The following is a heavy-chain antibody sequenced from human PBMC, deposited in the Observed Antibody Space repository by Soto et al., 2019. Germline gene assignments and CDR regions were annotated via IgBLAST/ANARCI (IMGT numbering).Heavy chain of an antibody. CDR2: MQHTGNP. CDR3: AKDVSSRWWFDT. D-gene: IGHD3-16*01. CDR1: GASIRSYH. V-gene: IGHV4-4*07. Sequence: RSLTCSVSGASIRSYHWSWIRQTAGKGLEWIGLMQHTGNPNYNPSLKSRVTMSVDTSKNQISLKMTSVTAADTAVYFCAKDVSSRWWFDTWGQ. J-gene: IGHJ5*02.